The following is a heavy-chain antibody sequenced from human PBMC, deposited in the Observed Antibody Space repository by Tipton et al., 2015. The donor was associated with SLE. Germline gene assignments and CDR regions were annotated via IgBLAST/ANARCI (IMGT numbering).Heavy chain of an antibody. J-gene: IGHJ3*02. CDR3: AGEVGDDAFDI. CDR1: GGSISSGSYY. Sequence: TLSLTCTVSGGSISSGSYYWSWIRQPPGKGLEWIGEINHSGRTNYNPSLKSRVTISVDTSKNQFSLKLSSVTAADTAVYYCAGEVGDDAFDIWGQGTMVTVSS. D-gene: IGHD1-26*01. CDR2: INHSGRT. V-gene: IGHV4-39*07.